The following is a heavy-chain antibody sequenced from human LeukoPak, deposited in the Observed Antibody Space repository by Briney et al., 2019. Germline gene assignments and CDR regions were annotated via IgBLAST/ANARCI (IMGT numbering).Heavy chain of an antibody. Sequence: KASETLSLTCTVSGGSISISSYYWGWIRQPPGKGREWIGSIYYSGSTYYNPSLKSRVTISVDTSKNQFSLKLSSVTAADTAVYYCARSIGDGMDVWGQGTTVTVSS. CDR3: ARSIGDGMDV. D-gene: IGHD6-6*01. J-gene: IGHJ6*02. V-gene: IGHV4-39*07. CDR2: IYYSGST. CDR1: GGSISISSYY.